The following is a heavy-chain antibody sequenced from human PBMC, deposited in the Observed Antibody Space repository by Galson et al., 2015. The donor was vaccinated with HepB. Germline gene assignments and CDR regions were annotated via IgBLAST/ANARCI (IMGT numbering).Heavy chain of an antibody. J-gene: IGHJ4*02. Sequence: SLRLSCAASGFTFNEAWLSWVRQAPGKGLEWVARFKSRSSGGTTDYAAPVKGRFTILRDDSKDTLYLQMNSLKTEDTAVYYCTADLPGGYSDCFDYWGQGTLVSVSS. V-gene: IGHV3-15*01. CDR3: TADLPGGYSDCFDY. CDR1: GFTFNEAW. D-gene: IGHD5-12*01. CDR2: FKSRSSGGTT.